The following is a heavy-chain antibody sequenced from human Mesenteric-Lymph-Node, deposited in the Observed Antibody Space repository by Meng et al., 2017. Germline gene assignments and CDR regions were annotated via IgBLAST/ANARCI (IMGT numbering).Heavy chain of an antibody. D-gene: IGHD2-2*02. CDR2: ISSSSSYI. V-gene: IGHV3-21*01. Sequence: GESLKISCAASGFTFSSYEMNWVRQVPGRGLEWVSSISSSSSYIYYADSVKGRFTISRDNAKNSLYLQMNSLRAEDTAVYYCARGSDTLFDYWGQGTLVTVSS. CDR3: ARGSDTLFDY. CDR1: GFTFSSYE. J-gene: IGHJ4*02.